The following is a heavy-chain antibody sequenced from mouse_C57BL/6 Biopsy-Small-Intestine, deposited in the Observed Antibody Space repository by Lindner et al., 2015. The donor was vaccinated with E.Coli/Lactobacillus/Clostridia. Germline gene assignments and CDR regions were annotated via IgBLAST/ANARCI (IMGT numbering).Heavy chain of an antibody. J-gene: IGHJ4*01. Sequence: VQLQESGAELVRPGTSVKVSCKASGYAFTNYLIEWVRQRPGHGLEWIGQILPGSGSTTYSEKFQGKATFTADTSSNTAYMQLSSLTTEDSAIYYCARLFGYVMDYWGQGTSVTVSS. CDR3: ARLFGYVMDY. CDR1: GYAFTNYL. V-gene: IGHV1-9*01. CDR2: ILPGSGST.